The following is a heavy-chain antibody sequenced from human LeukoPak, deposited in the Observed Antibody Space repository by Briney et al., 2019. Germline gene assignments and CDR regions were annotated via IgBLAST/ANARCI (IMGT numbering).Heavy chain of an antibody. D-gene: IGHD4-17*01. J-gene: IGHJ6*03. V-gene: IGHV1-46*01. CDR1: GYTFTSYY. Sequence: ASVKVSCKASGYTFTSYYMHWVRQPPGQGLEWMGIINPSGGSTSCAQKFQGRVTMTRDMSTSTVYMELSSLRSEDTAVYYCARAWPMTTVTYYYYYYMDVWGKGTTVTVSS. CDR2: INPSGGST. CDR3: ARAWPMTTVTYYYYYYMDV.